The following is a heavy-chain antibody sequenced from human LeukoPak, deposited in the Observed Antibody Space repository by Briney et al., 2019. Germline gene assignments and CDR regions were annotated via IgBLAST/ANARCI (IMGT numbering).Heavy chain of an antibody. J-gene: IGHJ4*02. V-gene: IGHV4-39*01. D-gene: IGHD3-22*01. Sequence: SETLSLTCAVSGGSISSSSDYGGWIRQPPGKGLEWIGSIYYSGSTYYNPSLKSRVTISVDTSKNQFSLKLSSVTAADTAVYYCARQATMIEIWWGQGTLVTVSS. CDR3: ARQATMIEIW. CDR2: IYYSGST. CDR1: GGSISSSSDY.